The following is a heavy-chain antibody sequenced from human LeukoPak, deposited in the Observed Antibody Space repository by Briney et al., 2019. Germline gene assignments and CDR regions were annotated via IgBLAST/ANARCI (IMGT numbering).Heavy chain of an antibody. D-gene: IGHD6-19*01. Sequence: ASVKVSGKASGYTFTGYYMHWVRQAPGQGLEWMGWINPNGGGTNYAQKFQGRVTMTRDRPLSTPYMELSMLIPDDTAVYYCAREAVAGTTNFDYWGQGTLVTVSS. CDR2: INPNGGGT. V-gene: IGHV1-2*02. CDR3: AREAVAGTTNFDY. CDR1: GYTFTGYY. J-gene: IGHJ4*02.